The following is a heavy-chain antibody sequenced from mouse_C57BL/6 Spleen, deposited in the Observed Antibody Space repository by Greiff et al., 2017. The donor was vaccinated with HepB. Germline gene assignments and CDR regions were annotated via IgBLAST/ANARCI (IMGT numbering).Heavy chain of an antibody. CDR3: AGSGDGSCTGFGY. Sequence: VQLVESGAELARPGASVKMSCKASGYTFTSYTIHWVKPRPGQGLEWIGYMNPSHGYTKYNQKFKDKATLTADKSSMTAYFQLSSLTSEDSAVYDCAGSGDGSCTGFGYWGQGTLVTVSA. J-gene: IGHJ3*01. D-gene: IGHD1-1*01. V-gene: IGHV1-4*01. CDR1: GYTFTSYT. CDR2: MNPSHGYT.